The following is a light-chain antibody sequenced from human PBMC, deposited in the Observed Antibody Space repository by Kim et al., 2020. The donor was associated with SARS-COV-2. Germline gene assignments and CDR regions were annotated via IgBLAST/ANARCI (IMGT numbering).Light chain of an antibody. V-gene: IGKV3-20*01. CDR3: QQHDKSPKT. J-gene: IGKJ2*01. Sequence: EIVLTQSPGTLSLSPGERGTLSCRASQSVSTNLAWYQQKPGQAPRLLIYGASSRATGIPDRVSGSGSGTDFTLTISRLEPEDFAVYYCQQHDKSPKTFGKGTRREI. CDR1: QSVSTN. CDR2: GAS.